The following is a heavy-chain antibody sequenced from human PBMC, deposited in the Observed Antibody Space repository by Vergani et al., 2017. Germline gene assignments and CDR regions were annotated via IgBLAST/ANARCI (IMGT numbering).Heavy chain of an antibody. CDR2: ISAYNGNT. CDR3: AGVYSYYYGSSGYCSDAFDI. V-gene: IGHV1-18*01. J-gene: IGHJ3*02. CDR1: GYTFTSYG. D-gene: IGHD3-22*01. Sequence: QVQLVQSGAEVKKPGASVKVSCKASGYTFTSYGISWVRQAPGHGLEWMGWISAYNGNTNYAQKLQGRVTMTTDTSTSTAYMELRSLRSDDTAVYYCAGVYSYYYGSSGYCSDAFDIWGQGTMVTVSS.